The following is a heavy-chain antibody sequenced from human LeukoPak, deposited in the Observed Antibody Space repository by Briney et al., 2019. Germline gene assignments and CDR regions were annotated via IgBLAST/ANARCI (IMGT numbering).Heavy chain of an antibody. V-gene: IGHV1-2*02. J-gene: IGHJ4*02. CDR1: GYTFTGYY. D-gene: IGHD2-2*01. Sequence: GASVKVSCKASGYTFTGYYMHWVRQAPGQGLEWMGWINPNSGGTNYAQKFQGRVTMTRDTSISTAYMELSRLRSDDTAVYYCARGRLGYCSSTSCLFDYWGQGTLVTVSS. CDR2: INPNSGGT. CDR3: ARGRLGYCSSTSCLFDY.